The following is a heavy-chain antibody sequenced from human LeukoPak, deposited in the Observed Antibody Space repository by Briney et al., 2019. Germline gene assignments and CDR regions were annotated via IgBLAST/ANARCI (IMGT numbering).Heavy chain of an antibody. CDR1: GFTFSSYS. D-gene: IGHD1-14*01. V-gene: IGHV3-21*01. Sequence: GGSLRLSCAASGFTFSSYSLNWVRQAPGKGLEWVSSISSSSNYIYYADSVKGRFTISRDNAKNSLYLQMNSLRAEDTAVYYCTRDRSRAEDDWGQGTLVTVSS. J-gene: IGHJ4*02. CDR3: TRDRSRAEDD. CDR2: ISSSSNYI.